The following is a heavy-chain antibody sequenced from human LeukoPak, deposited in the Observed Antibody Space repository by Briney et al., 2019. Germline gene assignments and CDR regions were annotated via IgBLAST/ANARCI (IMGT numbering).Heavy chain of an antibody. J-gene: IGHJ4*02. CDR3: ANSLSKWELLNY. V-gene: IGHV3-21*01. Sequence: GGSLRLSCAASGFTFSSYSMNWVRQAPGKGLEWVSSISSSSSYIYYADSVKGRFTISRDNAKNSLYLQMNSLRAEDTAVYYCANSLSKWELLNYWGQGTLVTVSS. CDR2: ISSSSSYI. D-gene: IGHD1-26*01. CDR1: GFTFSSYS.